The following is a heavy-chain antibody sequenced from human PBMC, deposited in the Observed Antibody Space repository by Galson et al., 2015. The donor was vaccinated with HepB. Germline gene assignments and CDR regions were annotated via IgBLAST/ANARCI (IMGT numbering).Heavy chain of an antibody. J-gene: IGHJ6*03. Sequence: SLRLSCAASGFTFDDYAMHWVRQAPGKGLEWVSGISWNSGSIGYADSVKGRFTISRDNAKNSLYLQMNSLRAEDTALYYCAKDGAQGLGYSGYDVYYYYMDVWGKGTTVTVSS. D-gene: IGHD5-12*01. CDR1: GFTFDDYA. V-gene: IGHV3-9*01. CDR2: ISWNSGSI. CDR3: AKDGAQGLGYSGYDVYYYYMDV.